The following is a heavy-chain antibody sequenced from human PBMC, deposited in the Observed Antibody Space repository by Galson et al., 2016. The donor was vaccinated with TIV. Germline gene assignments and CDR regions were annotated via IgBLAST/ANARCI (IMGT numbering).Heavy chain of an antibody. V-gene: IGHV3-53*05. D-gene: IGHD2-21*01. CDR2: IYDDGKK. Sequence: NSMTWVRQAPGKGLEWVALIYDDGKKMYADSVQGRFTISRDNSKNVLYLQMTSLRGEDTAVYFCARDRRHCGNECFLRYYYGMDVWGQGTTVTVSS. CDR3: ARDRRHCGNECFLRYYYGMDV. J-gene: IGHJ6*02. CDR1: NS.